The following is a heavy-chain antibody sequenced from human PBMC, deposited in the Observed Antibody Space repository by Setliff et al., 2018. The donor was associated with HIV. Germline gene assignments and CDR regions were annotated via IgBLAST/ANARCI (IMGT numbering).Heavy chain of an antibody. CDR1: GFTFSSYG. V-gene: IGHV3-30*02. CDR3: AKNFYSSPWSPLDY. J-gene: IGHJ4*02. Sequence: PGGSLRLSCAASGFTFSSYGMHWVRQAPGKGLEWVAFIRYDGTYKYHADSLKGRFTISRDNSKNTLFLQMNSLRTEDTAVYYCAKNFYSSPWSPLDYWGQGTLVTVSS. CDR2: IRYDGTYK. D-gene: IGHD6-19*01.